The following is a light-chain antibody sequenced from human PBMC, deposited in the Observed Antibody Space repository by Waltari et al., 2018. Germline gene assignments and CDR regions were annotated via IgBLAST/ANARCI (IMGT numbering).Light chain of an antibody. V-gene: IGLV3-21*04. CDR2: YDS. CDR3: QVWDSSSDHWV. J-gene: IGLJ3*02. Sequence: SYVLTQPPSVSVAPGKTARITCGGTDIGSKRVPGYQQKPGQAPVLVIYYDSGRPSGIPERFSGSNSGNTATLTISRVEAGDEADYYCQVWDSSSDHWVFGGGTKLTVL. CDR1: DIGSKR.